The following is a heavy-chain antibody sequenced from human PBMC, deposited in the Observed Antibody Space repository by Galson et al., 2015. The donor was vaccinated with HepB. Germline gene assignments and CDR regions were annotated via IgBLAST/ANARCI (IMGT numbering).Heavy chain of an antibody. CDR3: AKGDRSGWSDY. J-gene: IGHJ4*02. D-gene: IGHD6-19*01. CDR2: ISYDGHNK. CDR1: GFTFSTYG. V-gene: IGHV3-30*18. Sequence: SLRLSCAASGFTFSTYGMHWVRQSPGKGLEWVAVISYDGHNKYYSDSVKGRFTISRDNSENTLYLQMNSLRAEDTAVYYCAKGDRSGWSDYWGQGTLVIVSS.